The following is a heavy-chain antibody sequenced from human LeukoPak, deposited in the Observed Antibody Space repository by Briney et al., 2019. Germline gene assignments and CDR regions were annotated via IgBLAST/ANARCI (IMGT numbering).Heavy chain of an antibody. CDR1: GGSISSYY. D-gene: IGHD6-19*01. CDR2: TYYSGST. Sequence: SETLSLTCTVSGGSISSYYWSWIRQPPGKGLGWIGYTYYSGSTNYNPSLKSRVTVSVDTSKNQFSLKLSSVTAADTAVYYCARRYSSGESDPWGQGTLVTVSS. J-gene: IGHJ5*02. CDR3: ARRYSSGESDP. V-gene: IGHV4-59*08.